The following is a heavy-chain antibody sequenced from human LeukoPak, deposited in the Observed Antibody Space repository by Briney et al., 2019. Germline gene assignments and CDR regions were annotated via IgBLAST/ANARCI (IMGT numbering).Heavy chain of an antibody. D-gene: IGHD5-12*01. Sequence: SETLSLTCTVSGGSINSGSYYWVWIRQPPGKGLEWIGSIYYSGSTYYNPSLKSRVTISVDTSKNQFSLKLSSVTATDTAVYYCARRGYGTSRIDYWGQGTLATVSS. J-gene: IGHJ4*02. CDR3: ARRGYGTSRIDY. V-gene: IGHV4-39*01. CDR2: IYYSGST. CDR1: GGSINSGSYY.